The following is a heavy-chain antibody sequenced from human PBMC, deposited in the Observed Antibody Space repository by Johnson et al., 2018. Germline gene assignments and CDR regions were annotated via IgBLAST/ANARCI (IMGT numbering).Heavy chain of an antibody. V-gene: IGHV4-39*01. CDR1: GGSISSSDYN. J-gene: IGHJ5*02. D-gene: IGHD5/OR15-5a*01. CDR2: VYYTGTT. CDR3: ARHKFVVSVAPRFDP. Sequence: QVQLQESGPGLVRPSDTLSLTCSVSGGSISSSDYNWGWIRQPPGKVMEWIGSVYYTGTTYYNRSLKSRVTISVDMSQNQFSLRMRSVTAADTAVDYWARHKFVVSVAPRFDPCGQGTLVTVSS.